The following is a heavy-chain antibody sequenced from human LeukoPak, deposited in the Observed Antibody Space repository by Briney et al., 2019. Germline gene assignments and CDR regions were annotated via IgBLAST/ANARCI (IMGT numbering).Heavy chain of an antibody. CDR1: VYSFSIYY. D-gene: IGHD6-19*01. Sequence: GASVKVSCKASVYSFSIYYIHWVRQAPGQGLEYMGVINPTDGSTRFAKKFQGRVTMTSDTPTSTAYMDLRSLRSDDTAVYYCARERSGWFFSNWGQGTLVTVSS. V-gene: IGHV1-46*01. J-gene: IGHJ4*02. CDR3: ARERSGWFFSN. CDR2: INPTDGST.